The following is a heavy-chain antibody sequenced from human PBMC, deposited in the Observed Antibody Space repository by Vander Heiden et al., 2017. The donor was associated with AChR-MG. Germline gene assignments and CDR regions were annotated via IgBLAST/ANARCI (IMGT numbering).Heavy chain of an antibody. CDR1: GYTFPSYA. CDR3: ARGSRRLGYYYYYMDV. D-gene: IGHD2-2*01. CDR2: MNPNSGNT. Sequence: QVQLVQSGAEVKKPGASVKVSCKASGYTFPSYAINWVRQATGQGLEWMGWMNPNSGNTGYAQKFQGRVTMTRNTSISTAYMELSSLRSEDTAVYYCARGSRRLGYYYYYMDVWGKGTTVTVSS. J-gene: IGHJ6*03. V-gene: IGHV1-8*01.